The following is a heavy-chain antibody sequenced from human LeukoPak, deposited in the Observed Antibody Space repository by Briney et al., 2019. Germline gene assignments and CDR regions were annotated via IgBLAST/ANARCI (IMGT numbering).Heavy chain of an antibody. D-gene: IGHD3-9*01. Sequence: SETLSLTCTVSGGSISSYYWSWIQQPPGKGLEWIGYTYYSGSTNYNPSLKSRVTISVDTSKNQFSLKLSSVTAADTAVYYCARGNYDILTGYYDYWGQGTLVTVSS. CDR1: GGSISSYY. J-gene: IGHJ4*02. CDR2: TYYSGST. CDR3: ARGNYDILTGYYDY. V-gene: IGHV4-59*01.